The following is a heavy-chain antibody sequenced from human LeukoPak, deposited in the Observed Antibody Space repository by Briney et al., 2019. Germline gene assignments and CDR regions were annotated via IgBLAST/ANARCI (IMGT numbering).Heavy chain of an antibody. D-gene: IGHD1-14*01. CDR3: AQYNGRQNLSSFNYVY. V-gene: IGHV3-23*01. J-gene: IGHJ4*02. CDR2: IGVSGSST. CDR1: GFTFSIYA. Sequence: PGGSLSLSCAASGFTFSIYAMICVRQAPGKGLEWVSGIGVSGSSTYYADSVKGRFTISRDNSKNTLYLQMNSLGVEDTAVYYCAQYNGRQNLSSFNYVYWGQGTMLTVSS.